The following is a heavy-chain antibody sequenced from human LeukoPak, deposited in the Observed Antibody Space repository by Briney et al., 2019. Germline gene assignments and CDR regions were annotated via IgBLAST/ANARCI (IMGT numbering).Heavy chain of an antibody. CDR2: ISGSGGST. CDR3: AKTRQRSTYYYDGSGYFDY. V-gene: IGHV3-23*01. Sequence: GGSLRLSCAASGFTFSSYAMSWVRQAPGKGLEWVSAISGSGGSTYYADSVKGRFTISRDNSKNTLYLQMNSLRAEDTAVYYCAKTRQRSTYYYDGSGYFDYWGQGTLVTVSS. D-gene: IGHD3-22*01. J-gene: IGHJ4*02. CDR1: GFTFSSYA.